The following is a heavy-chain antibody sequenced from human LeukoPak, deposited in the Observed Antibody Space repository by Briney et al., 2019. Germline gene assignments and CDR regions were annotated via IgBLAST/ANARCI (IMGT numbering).Heavy chain of an antibody. Sequence: SVKVSCKASGGTFSSYAISWVRQAPGQGLEWMGRIIPVFGIANYAQKFQGRVTITADKSTSTAYMELSSLRSEDTAVYYCARDRDYYDSSGYYPGNWFDPWGQGTLVTVSS. J-gene: IGHJ5*02. CDR2: IIPVFGIA. CDR3: ARDRDYYDSSGYYPGNWFDP. D-gene: IGHD3-22*01. V-gene: IGHV1-69*04. CDR1: GGTFSSYA.